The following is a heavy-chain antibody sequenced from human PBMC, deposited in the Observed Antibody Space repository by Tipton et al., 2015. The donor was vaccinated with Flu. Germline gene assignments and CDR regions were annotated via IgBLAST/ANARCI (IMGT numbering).Heavy chain of an antibody. V-gene: IGHV3-33*01. J-gene: IGHJ4*02. D-gene: IGHD2-2*01. CDR1: GFTFSNYD. CDR2: IWFDGSKK. Sequence: SGFTFSNYDMHWVRQAPGKGLEWLALIWFDGSKKSYTDSVKGRFTISRDNSKNTLYLQMSSLRVEDTAIYYCAREGGNLGLVPAALDYWGQGTLMSVSS. CDR3: AREGGNLGLVPAALDY.